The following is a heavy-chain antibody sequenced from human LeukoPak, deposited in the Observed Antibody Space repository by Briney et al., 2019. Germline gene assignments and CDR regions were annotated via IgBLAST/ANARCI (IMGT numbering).Heavy chain of an antibody. J-gene: IGHJ3*01. CDR2: IYPTGTT. CDR1: TTSINSYF. Sequence: SETLSLTCTVSTTSINSYFWGWVRLPAGKGLEWLGRIYPTGTTYYNPSLKRRLTLSIQPSKRQFSLTLKSAAAADTALYYCARGSSGHYRSRGGFAFDLWGQGTFVTVSS. CDR3: ARGSSGHYRSRGGFAFDL. V-gene: IGHV4-4*07. D-gene: IGHD6-19*01.